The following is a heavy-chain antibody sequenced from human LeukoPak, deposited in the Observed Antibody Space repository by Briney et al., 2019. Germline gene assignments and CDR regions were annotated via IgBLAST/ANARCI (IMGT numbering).Heavy chain of an antibody. CDR2: IRYDGSNK. Sequence: PGGSLRLSCAASGFTFSSYGMHWVRQAPGKGLEWVAFIRYDGSNKYYADSVKGRFTISRDNAKNTLYLQMNSLRAEDTAVYYCARETDYYGSGSYDYWGQGTLVTVSS. CDR3: ARETDYYGSGSYDY. CDR1: GFTFSSYG. D-gene: IGHD3-10*01. V-gene: IGHV3-30*02. J-gene: IGHJ4*02.